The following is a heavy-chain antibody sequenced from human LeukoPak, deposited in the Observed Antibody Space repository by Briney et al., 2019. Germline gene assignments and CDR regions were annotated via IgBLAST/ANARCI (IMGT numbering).Heavy chain of an antibody. V-gene: IGHV3-23*01. CDR2: ISGSGDNT. CDR3: ARPYYDSSGYRFDY. CDR1: GFTFSSYA. Sequence: GGSLRLSCAASGFTFSSYAMSWVRQAPGKGLEWVSGISGSGDNTYYADSVKGRFTISRDNSKNTLYLQMNSLRAEDTAVYYCARPYYDSSGYRFDYWGQGTLVTVSS. J-gene: IGHJ4*02. D-gene: IGHD3-22*01.